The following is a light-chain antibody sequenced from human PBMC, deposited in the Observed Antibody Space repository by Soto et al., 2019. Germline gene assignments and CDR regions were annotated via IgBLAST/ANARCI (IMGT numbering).Light chain of an antibody. Sequence: DLQMTQSPSSLSASVGDRVTITFRASQTISNRLAWYQQKPGKAPKVLIYDVSTLESGVPSRFSGSGSGTEFTLTISSLQSEDFAVYYCQQYNNWQTFGQGTKVDI. CDR2: DVS. J-gene: IGKJ1*01. V-gene: IGKV1-5*01. CDR3: QQYNNWQT. CDR1: QTISNR.